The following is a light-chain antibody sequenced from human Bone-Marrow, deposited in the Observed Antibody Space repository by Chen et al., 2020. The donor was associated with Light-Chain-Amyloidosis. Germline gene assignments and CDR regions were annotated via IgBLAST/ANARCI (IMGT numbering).Light chain of an antibody. CDR3: SSYTITNTLV. J-gene: IGLJ1*01. Sequence: QSARTQPASGPGSPGKAITISCTGTSSDVGGDNHVSWYQQHPDKAPKLMIYEVTNRPSWVPDRFSGSKSDNTASLTISGLQTEDEADYFCSSYTITNTLVFGSGTRVTVL. CDR1: SSDVGGDNH. V-gene: IGLV2-14*01. CDR2: EVT.